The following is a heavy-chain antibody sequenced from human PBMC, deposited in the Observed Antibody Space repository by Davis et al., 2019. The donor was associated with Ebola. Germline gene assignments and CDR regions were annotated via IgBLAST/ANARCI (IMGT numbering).Heavy chain of an antibody. CDR3: VRGSDAYKTGY. CDR1: GGSFSGYY. J-gene: IGHJ4*02. D-gene: IGHD5-24*01. CDR2: INHSGST. V-gene: IGHV4-34*01. Sequence: SETLSLTCAVYGGSFSGYYWSWIRQSPGKGLEWIGEINHSGSTNYNPSLRGRVTISIDTSKNQFSLEVRSVTAADTAFYYCVRGSDAYKTGYWGQGTLVTVSS.